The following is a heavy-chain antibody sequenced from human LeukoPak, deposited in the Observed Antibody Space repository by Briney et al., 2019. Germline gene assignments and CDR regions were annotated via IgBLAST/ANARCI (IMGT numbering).Heavy chain of an antibody. CDR1: GVAVGSNY. J-gene: IGHJ4*02. V-gene: IGHV3-53*01. CDR2: IYSGGAI. Sequence: GGALRLSCEASGVAVGSNYMSWGGQAQGKGLEGVSLIYSGGAIRYADSVKGRFTISRDNSKNTLYLQMNSLRAEDTAVYYCAKGSGYDSSGYYWVYWGQGALVTVSS. CDR3: AKGSGYDSSGYYWVY. D-gene: IGHD3-22*01.